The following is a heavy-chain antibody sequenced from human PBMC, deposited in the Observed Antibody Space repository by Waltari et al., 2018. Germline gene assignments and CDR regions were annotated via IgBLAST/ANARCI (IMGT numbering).Heavy chain of an antibody. J-gene: IGHJ4*02. D-gene: IGHD2-15*01. CDR2: IIPSLGTA. V-gene: IGHV1-69*12. CDR1: GGTFSSYA. Sequence: QVQLVQSGAEVKKPGSSVKVSCKASGGTFSSYAISWVRQAPGQGLEWMGGIIPSLGTANYAQKFQGRVTITADESTSTAYLELSSLRSEDTAVYYCARDSGGSPPEGYFDYWGQGTLVTVSS. CDR3: ARDSGGSPPEGYFDY.